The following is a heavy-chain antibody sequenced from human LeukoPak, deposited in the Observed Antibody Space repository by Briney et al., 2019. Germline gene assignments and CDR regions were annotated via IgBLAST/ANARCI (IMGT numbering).Heavy chain of an antibody. V-gene: IGHV4-34*01. CDR3: ARHLDALIAAAPFDP. CDR2: INHSGST. Sequence: SETLSLTCAVYGGSFNSYYWIWIRQPPGKGLQWIGEINHSGSTYYNPSLKSRVTISVDTSKNQFSLKLSSVTAADTAVYYCARHLDALIAAAPFDPWGQGTLVTVSS. CDR1: GGSFNSYY. J-gene: IGHJ5*02. D-gene: IGHD6-13*01.